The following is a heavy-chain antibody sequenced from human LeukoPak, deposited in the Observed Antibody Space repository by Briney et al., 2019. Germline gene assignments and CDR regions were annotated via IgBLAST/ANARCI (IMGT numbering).Heavy chain of an antibody. CDR1: GFTFSSYG. CDR2: ISYDGSNK. J-gene: IGHJ4*02. D-gene: IGHD4-23*01. V-gene: IGHV3-30*03. Sequence: GRSLRLSCAASGFTFSSYGMHWVRQAPGKGLEWVAVISYDGSNKYYADSVKGRFTISRDNSKNTLYLQMNSLRAEDTAVYYCARDTNLYGGPRASGGCDFWGLGTPVTVSS. CDR3: ARDTNLYGGPRASGGCDF.